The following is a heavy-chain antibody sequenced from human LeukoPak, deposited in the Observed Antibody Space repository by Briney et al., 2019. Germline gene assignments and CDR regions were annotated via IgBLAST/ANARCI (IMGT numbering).Heavy chain of an antibody. V-gene: IGHV1-3*03. J-gene: IGHJ5*02. D-gene: IGHD3-10*01. CDR1: GYTFTSYT. Sequence: ASVKVSCKASGYTFTSYTMHWVRQAPGQRLEWMGWINTGNGDTKYSQEFQGRVTITRDTSASTAYMELSSLRSEDMAVYYCARGAKFRSYGSGTYYTSLPFDPWGQGTLVTVSS. CDR3: ARGAKFRSYGSGTYYTSLPFDP. CDR2: INTGNGDT.